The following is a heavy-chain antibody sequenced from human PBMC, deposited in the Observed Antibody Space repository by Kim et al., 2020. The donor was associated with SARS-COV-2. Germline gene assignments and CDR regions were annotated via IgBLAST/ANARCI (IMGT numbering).Heavy chain of an antibody. V-gene: IGHV4-31*03. CDR2: IYYSGST. CDR3: ARSRITMIVVVDGFDI. Sequence: SETLSLTCTVSGGSISSGGYYWSWIRQHPGKGLEWIGYIYYSGSTYYNPSLKSRVTISVDTSKNQFSLKLSSVTAADTAVYYCARSRITMIVVVDGFDIWGQGTMVTVSS. J-gene: IGHJ3*02. D-gene: IGHD3-22*01. CDR1: GGSISSGGYY.